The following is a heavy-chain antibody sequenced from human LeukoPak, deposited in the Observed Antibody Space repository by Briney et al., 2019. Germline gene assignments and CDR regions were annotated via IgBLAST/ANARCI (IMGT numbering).Heavy chain of an antibody. CDR3: ARQVQGVIRPDY. CDR2: IYYSGST. Sequence: SETLSLTCTVSGGSISSSGQYWGWIRQPPGKGLEWIGTIYYSGSTYYNPSLKSRVTVSVDTSRNQFSLKLSSVTAADTAVYYCARQVQGVIRPDYWGQGTLVTVSS. J-gene: IGHJ4*02. D-gene: IGHD1-1*01. V-gene: IGHV4-39*01. CDR1: GGSISSSGQY.